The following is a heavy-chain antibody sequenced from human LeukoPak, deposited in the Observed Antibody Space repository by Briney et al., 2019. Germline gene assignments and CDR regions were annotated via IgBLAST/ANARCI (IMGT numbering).Heavy chain of an antibody. D-gene: IGHD1-26*01. CDR3: ASGGERGTYYFDS. CDR2: IRSDGSGQ. Sequence: PGGSLRLSCAASGFTFSSYWMHWVRQTPGKGLEWVAYIRSDGSGQYYADSVRGRFSISRDSSKNLVYLQMNSLSTEDTAVYYCASGGERGTYYFDSWGQGTLVTVPS. CDR1: GFTFSSYW. J-gene: IGHJ4*02. V-gene: IGHV3-30*02.